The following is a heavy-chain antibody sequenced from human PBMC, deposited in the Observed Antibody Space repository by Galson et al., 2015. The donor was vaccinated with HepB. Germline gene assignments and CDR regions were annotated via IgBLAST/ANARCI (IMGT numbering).Heavy chain of an antibody. CDR3: ARTSRRLTYRIAAAGKIHLGDFDY. J-gene: IGHJ4*02. Sequence: SLRVSCAASGFTFTSYVMHWVRQAPGQGLEWMAVISYDGSNKYYADSLKGRFTISRDNSKNTLYLHMNSLRAEDTAVYYCARTSRRLTYRIAAAGKIHLGDFDYWGQGTLVTVSS. CDR2: ISYDGSNK. V-gene: IGHV3-30-3*01. CDR1: GFTFTSYV. D-gene: IGHD6-13*01.